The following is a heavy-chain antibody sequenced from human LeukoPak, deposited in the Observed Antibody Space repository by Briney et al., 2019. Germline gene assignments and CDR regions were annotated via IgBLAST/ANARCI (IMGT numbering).Heavy chain of an antibody. Sequence: PGGSLRLSCAASGFTFSDYYMSWIRQAPGKGLEWVSYISSSGSTIYYADSVKGRFTISRDNAKNSLYLQMNSLRAEDTAVYYCARDNPQERYSSGWYQGLPYFDYWGQGTLVTVSS. CDR2: ISSSGSTI. D-gene: IGHD6-19*01. CDR1: GFTFSDYY. V-gene: IGHV3-11*01. J-gene: IGHJ4*02. CDR3: ARDNPQERYSSGWYQGLPYFDY.